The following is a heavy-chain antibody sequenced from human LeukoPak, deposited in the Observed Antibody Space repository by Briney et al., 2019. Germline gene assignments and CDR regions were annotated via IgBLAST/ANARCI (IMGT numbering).Heavy chain of an antibody. CDR1: GFTFSSYW. CDR3: ARVKAILLWFGPPHYYFDY. J-gene: IGHJ4*02. CDR2: IKQDGSEK. Sequence: GGSLRLSCAASGFTFSSYWMSWVRQAPGKGLEWVANIKQDGSEKYYVDSVKGRFTISRDNAKNSLYLQMNSLRAEDTAVYYCARVKAILLWFGPPHYYFDYWGQGTLVTVSS. D-gene: IGHD3-10*01. V-gene: IGHV3-7*01.